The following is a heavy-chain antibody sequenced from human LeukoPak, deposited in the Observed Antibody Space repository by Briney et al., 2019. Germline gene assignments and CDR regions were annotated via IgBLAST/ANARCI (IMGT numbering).Heavy chain of an antibody. J-gene: IGHJ2*01. D-gene: IGHD1-7*01. Sequence: GGSLRLSCAASGFTFSSSLMHWVRQGPGKGLVWVARMNADGRTINYADSVKGRFTISRDNAKHTLYLQMNSLRTEDAAVYYCARAGNYYFDLWGRGTQVTVSS. V-gene: IGHV3-74*01. CDR2: MNADGRTI. CDR3: ARAGNYYFDL. CDR1: GFTFSSSL.